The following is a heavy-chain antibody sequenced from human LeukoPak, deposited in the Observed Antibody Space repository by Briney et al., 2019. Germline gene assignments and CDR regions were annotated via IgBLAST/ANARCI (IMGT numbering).Heavy chain of an antibody. Sequence: GGSLRLSCAASGFTFTNCDMTWVRQPPGKGPEWVSSIGRSDGSTYYADSVKGRFTISRDNSKNTLYLEMNSLRAEDTALYYCAKDYRDSSGAYYYMDVWGKGTTVTVSS. CDR1: GFTFTNCD. D-gene: IGHD3-22*01. CDR2: IGRSDGST. CDR3: AKDYRDSSGAYYYMDV. J-gene: IGHJ6*03. V-gene: IGHV3-23*01.